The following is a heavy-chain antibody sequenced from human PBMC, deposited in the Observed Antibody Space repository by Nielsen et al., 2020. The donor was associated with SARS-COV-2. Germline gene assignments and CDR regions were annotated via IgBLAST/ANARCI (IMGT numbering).Heavy chain of an antibody. CDR2: ISSSSSYI. CDR1: GFTFSSYS. Sequence: GESLKISCAASGFTFSSYSMNWVRQAPGKGLEWVSSISSSSSYIYYADSVKGRFTISRDNAKNSLYLQMNSLRAEDTAVYYCAGDLDYDILTGYYSGMDVWGQGTTVTVSS. V-gene: IGHV3-21*01. J-gene: IGHJ6*02. D-gene: IGHD3-9*01. CDR3: AGDLDYDILTGYYSGMDV.